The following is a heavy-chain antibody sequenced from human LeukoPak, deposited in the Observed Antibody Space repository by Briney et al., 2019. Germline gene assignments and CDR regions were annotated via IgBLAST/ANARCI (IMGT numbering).Heavy chain of an antibody. CDR1: GFTFSSYC. J-gene: IGHJ4*02. CDR3: VRGFFWF. CDR2: IKHDGSEE. V-gene: IGHV3-7*04. Sequence: AGSLRLSCAAYGFTFSSYCMSWVRQPPRRLLEWVGKIKHDGSEEYYVDSVRGRSSISRDNAKNSLYLQMKNMRAEDTAVYYCVRGFFWFWGQGTQVTVSS. D-gene: IGHD3-3*01.